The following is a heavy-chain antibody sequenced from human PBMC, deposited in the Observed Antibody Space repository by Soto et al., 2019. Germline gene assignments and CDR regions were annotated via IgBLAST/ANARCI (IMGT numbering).Heavy chain of an antibody. Sequence: GGSLRLSCAASGFTFSSYGMHWVRQAPGKGLEWVAVIWYDGSNKYYADSVKGRFTISRDNSKNTLYLQMNSLRAEDKAVYYCERDDQYGVMGVDYWGQGTLVTVSS. CDR3: ERDDQYGVMGVDY. CDR1: GFTFSSYG. J-gene: IGHJ4*02. D-gene: IGHD4-17*01. CDR2: IWYDGSNK. V-gene: IGHV3-33*01.